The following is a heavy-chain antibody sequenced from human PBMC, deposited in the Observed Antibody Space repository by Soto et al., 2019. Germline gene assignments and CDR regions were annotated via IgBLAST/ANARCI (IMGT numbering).Heavy chain of an antibody. V-gene: IGHV1-3*01. J-gene: IGHJ4*02. CDR1: GYTFTSYA. CDR2: INAGNGNT. CDR3: ARATLRYCSSTSCYSGLGY. Sequence: QVQLVQSGAEVKKPGASVKVSCKASGYTFTSYAMHWVRQAPGQRLEWMGWINAGNGNTKYSQKFQGRVTITRDTSASTAYMELSSLRPEDTAVYYCARATLRYCSSTSCYSGLGYWGQGTLVTVSS. D-gene: IGHD2-2*01.